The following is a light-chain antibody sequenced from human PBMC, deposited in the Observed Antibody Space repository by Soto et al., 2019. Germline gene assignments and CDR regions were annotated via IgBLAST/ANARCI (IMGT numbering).Light chain of an antibody. CDR2: DVT. CDR1: SSDVGGYNY. Sequence: QSVLTQPASVSGSPGQSITISCTGTSSDVGGYNYVSWYQQHPGKAPKLMIYDVTNPPSGVSNRFSGSKSGNTASLTISGLHTEDEADYYCTSYTSSRSYVFGIGTKLTVL. V-gene: IGLV2-14*01. J-gene: IGLJ1*01. CDR3: TSYTSSRSYV.